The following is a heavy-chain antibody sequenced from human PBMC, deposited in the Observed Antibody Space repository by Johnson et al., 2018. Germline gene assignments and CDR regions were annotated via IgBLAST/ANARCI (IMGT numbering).Heavy chain of an antibody. D-gene: IGHD1-1*01. J-gene: IGHJ3*02. CDR2: IYPGDSDT. CDR1: GYSFTSYW. V-gene: IGHV5-51*03. Sequence: EVQLVETGAEVKKPGESLKISCKGSGYSFTSYWIGWVRQMPGKGLEWMGIIYPGDSDTRYSPSFQGQVTISADKSISHAYLQWSSLKASDTAMYYGAGSRGWNDWGGAFVIWGQWSMVTVSS. CDR3: AGSRGWNDWGGAFVI.